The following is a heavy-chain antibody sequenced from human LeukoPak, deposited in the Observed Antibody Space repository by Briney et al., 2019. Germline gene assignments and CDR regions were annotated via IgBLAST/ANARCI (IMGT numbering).Heavy chain of an antibody. D-gene: IGHD6-13*01. J-gene: IGHJ5*02. CDR2: VSDSGGST. CDR1: GFTFSICA. V-gene: IGHV3-23*01. CDR3: AKQDPYSSSWYP. Sequence: GGSLRLSCAASGFTFSICAMSWVRQAPGKGLEWVSAVSDSGGSTYYADSVKGRFTISRDNSKSTLYLQMNSLRAEDTALYYCAKQDPYSSSWYPWGQGTLVTVSS.